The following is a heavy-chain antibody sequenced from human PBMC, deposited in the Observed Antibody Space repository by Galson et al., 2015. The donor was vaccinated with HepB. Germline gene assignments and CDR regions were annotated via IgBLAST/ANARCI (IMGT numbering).Heavy chain of an antibody. CDR3: VATICGVVNPYMDV. D-gene: IGHD3-3*01. CDR1: GFTFSSYW. J-gene: IGHJ6*04. V-gene: IGHV3-74*01. CDR2: INSDGKST. Sequence: SLRLSCAASGFTFSSYWMHWVRQAPGKGLVWVSRINSDGKSTNYADSVKGRFTISRDNAKNTLYVQMNSLRAEDTAVYYCVATICGVVNPYMDVWGKGTTVTVSS.